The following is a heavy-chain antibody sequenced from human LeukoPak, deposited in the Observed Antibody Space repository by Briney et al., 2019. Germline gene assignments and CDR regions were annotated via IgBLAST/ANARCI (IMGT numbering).Heavy chain of an antibody. J-gene: IGHJ4*02. CDR2: IYYSGST. D-gene: IGHD5-24*01. Sequence: PSETLSLTCTVSGGSISSSSYYWGWIRQPPGKGLEWIGSIYYSGSTYYNPSLKSRVTISVDTSKNQFSLKLSSVTAADTAVYYCARRRRDGYNIFDYWSQGTLVTVSS. CDR1: GGSISSSSYY. V-gene: IGHV4-39*01. CDR3: ARRRRDGYNIFDY.